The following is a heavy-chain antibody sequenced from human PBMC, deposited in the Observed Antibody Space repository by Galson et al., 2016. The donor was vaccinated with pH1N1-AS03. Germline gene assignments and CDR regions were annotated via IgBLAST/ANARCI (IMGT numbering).Heavy chain of an antibody. J-gene: IGHJ3*02. CDR1: GYTITSYD. Sequence: SVKVSCKASGYTITSYDTNWVRQATGQGFEWMDWMNPNIDNKEYAQKSPGRVTMTRNTSITTAYMELSSLKSEDTTVYSCARVLRLGHDAFDIWGQGTMGTVSS. D-gene: IGHD3-16*01. CDR2: MNPNIDNK. CDR3: ARVLRLGHDAFDI. V-gene: IGHV1-8*01.